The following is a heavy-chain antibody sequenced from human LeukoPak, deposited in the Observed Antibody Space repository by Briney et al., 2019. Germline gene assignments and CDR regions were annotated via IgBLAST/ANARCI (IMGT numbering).Heavy chain of an antibody. D-gene: IGHD3-22*01. CDR2: IYYSGTT. CDR1: GGPTSSHY. J-gene: IGHJ4*02. Sequence: WGTLSLTCTVSGGPTSSHYWSWFRQTPGERPEWIAFIYYSGTTNYNPSLKGRVTISIDSSKNQFSLKLSSATAADTAIYYCARGTGFYDSSGHYYWGYFDSWGQGTLVPVSS. V-gene: IGHV4-59*11. CDR3: ARGTGFYDSSGHYYWGYFDS.